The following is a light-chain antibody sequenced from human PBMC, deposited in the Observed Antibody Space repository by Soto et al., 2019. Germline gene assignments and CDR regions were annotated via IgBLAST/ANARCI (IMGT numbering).Light chain of an antibody. Sequence: EIVLTQSPATLSLSPGERATLSCRASQSVSSYLAWYQQKPCQAPRLLIYAVSNRSTGITARFSCSGSVTDVTLTISSLEPEDFAVDYCQQRSNWPPLMYTFGQGTKLEI. J-gene: IGKJ2*01. CDR1: QSVSSY. V-gene: IGKV3-11*01. CDR3: QQRSNWPPLMYT. CDR2: AVS.